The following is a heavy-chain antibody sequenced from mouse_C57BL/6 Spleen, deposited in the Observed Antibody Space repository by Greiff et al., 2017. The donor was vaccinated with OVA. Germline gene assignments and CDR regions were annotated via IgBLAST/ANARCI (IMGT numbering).Heavy chain of an antibody. V-gene: IGHV8-12*01. CDR3: ARIYGYYFDD. CDR1: GFSLSTSGMG. J-gene: IGHJ2*01. D-gene: IGHD2-2*01. CDR2: IYWDDDK. Sequence: QVQLKESGPGILQSSQTLSLTCYFSGFSLSTSGMGVSWIRPPSGKGLEWLAHIYWDDDKRYNPSLKSRLTISKDTARNQVFLKITSVDTADTATYYCARIYGYYFDDWGQGTTLTVSS.